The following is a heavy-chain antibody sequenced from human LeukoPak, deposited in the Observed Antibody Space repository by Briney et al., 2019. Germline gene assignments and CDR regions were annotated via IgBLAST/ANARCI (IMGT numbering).Heavy chain of an antibody. V-gene: IGHV3-74*01. Sequence: PEGSLRLSCAASGFTFSSYWMHWVRQPPGKGLVWVSRINTDGSSTSYADSVKGRFTISRDNAKNTLYLQMNSLRAEDTAVYYCAKLPLIAAPNLDYWGQGTLVTVSS. J-gene: IGHJ4*02. CDR3: AKLPLIAAPNLDY. CDR1: GFTFSSYW. CDR2: INTDGSST. D-gene: IGHD6-6*01.